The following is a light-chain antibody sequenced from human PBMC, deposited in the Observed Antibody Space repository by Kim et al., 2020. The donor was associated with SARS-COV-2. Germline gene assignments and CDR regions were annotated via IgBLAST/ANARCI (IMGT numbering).Light chain of an antibody. J-gene: IGKJ3*01. CDR3: QQYGSSPFT. CDR2: DAS. Sequence: DTVLTQSPGTLSLSPGERATLSCRASQSVINNYLAWFQQKPGQAPRLLIYDASSRATGIPDRFSGSGSGTDFTLTISRLEPEDFAVYYCQQYGSSPFTFGPGTKVDIK. CDR1: QSVINNY. V-gene: IGKV3-20*01.